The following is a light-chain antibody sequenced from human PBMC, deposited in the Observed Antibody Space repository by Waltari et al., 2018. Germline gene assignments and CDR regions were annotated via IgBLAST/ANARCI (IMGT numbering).Light chain of an antibody. CDR3: SSYTSASSLV. J-gene: IGLJ2*01. Sequence: QSALTQPAFVSGSPGQSITISCTGTSDDVGGYSYVSWYRQYTNNAPQLIIYEVSPRPSGISARFSGSKSDNTAFLTISGLQPEDEALYYCSSYTSASSLVFGGGTSLTVL. CDR1: SDDVGGYSY. V-gene: IGLV2-14*01. CDR2: EVS.